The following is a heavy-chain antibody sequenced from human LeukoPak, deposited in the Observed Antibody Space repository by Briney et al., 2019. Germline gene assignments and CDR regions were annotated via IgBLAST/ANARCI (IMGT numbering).Heavy chain of an antibody. Sequence: SETLSLTCTVSGGSISSSSYYWGWIRQPPGKGLEWIGSIYYSGSTYYNPSLKGRVTISVDTSKNQSSLKLSSVTAADTAVYYCARHPLECTYDDARSGYYMVDYWGQGTLVTVSS. V-gene: IGHV4-39*01. CDR1: GGSISSSSYY. CDR3: ARHPLECTYDDARSGYYMVDY. CDR2: IYYSGST. J-gene: IGHJ4*02. D-gene: IGHD3-3*01.